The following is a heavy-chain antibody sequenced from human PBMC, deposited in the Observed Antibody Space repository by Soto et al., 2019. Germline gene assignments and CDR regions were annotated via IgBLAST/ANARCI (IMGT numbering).Heavy chain of an antibody. V-gene: IGHV3-30*18. CDR1: GFTFSSYG. CDR2: ISYDGSNK. J-gene: IGHJ6*02. D-gene: IGHD6-19*01. Sequence: PGGSLILSCAASGFTFSSYGMHWVRQAPGKGLEWVAVISYDGSNKYYADSLKGRFTISRDNSKNTLYLQMNSLRAEDTAVYYCAKDPLSYSSGWYVVGANADYYYGMDVWGQGTTVTVSS. CDR3: AKDPLSYSSGWYVVGANADYYYGMDV.